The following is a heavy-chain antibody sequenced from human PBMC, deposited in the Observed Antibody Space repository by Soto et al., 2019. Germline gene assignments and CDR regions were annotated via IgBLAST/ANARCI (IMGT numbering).Heavy chain of an antibody. V-gene: IGHV1-18*01. CDR3: VKDRDSNSWPSRDV. CDR1: GYTFTRNG. J-gene: IGHJ6*02. CDR2: ISPNSGNI. D-gene: IGHD3-22*01. Sequence: QVHLVQSGAEVKKPGASENVSCKTSGYTFTRNGISWVRQAPGQGLEWMGWISPNSGNIKYAQKLQGRVIMTTDTSTSTAYMELRSLRSDDTAVYYCVKDRDSNSWPSRDVWGPGTTVTVSS.